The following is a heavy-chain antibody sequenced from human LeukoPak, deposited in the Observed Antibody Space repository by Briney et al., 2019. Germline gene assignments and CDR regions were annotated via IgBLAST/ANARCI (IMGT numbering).Heavy chain of an antibody. Sequence: SETLSLTCAVYGGSFSGYYWSWIRQPPGKGLKWIGEINHSGSTNYNPSLKSRVTISVDTSKNQFSLKLTSVTAADTAVYFCTRGLAAAYDYNWFDSWGQGTLVTVSS. CDR1: GGSFSGYY. V-gene: IGHV4-34*01. D-gene: IGHD5-12*01. J-gene: IGHJ5*01. CDR2: INHSGST. CDR3: TRGLAAAYDYNWFDS.